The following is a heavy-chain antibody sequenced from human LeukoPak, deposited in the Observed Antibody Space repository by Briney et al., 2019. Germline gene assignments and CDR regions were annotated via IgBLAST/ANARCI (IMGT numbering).Heavy chain of an antibody. CDR2: IDSNSGGT. CDR3: ARGMNYDDYRTSDY. D-gene: IGHD4-17*01. CDR1: GYTFTGYY. Sequence: ASVKVSCKSSGYTFTGYYMHWVRQAPGQGFEWMGRIDSNSGGTNYAQNFQGRVTMTRDTSISTVYMELISLRSDDTAVYYCARGMNYDDYRTSDYWGQGTLVTVFS. V-gene: IGHV1-2*02. J-gene: IGHJ4*02.